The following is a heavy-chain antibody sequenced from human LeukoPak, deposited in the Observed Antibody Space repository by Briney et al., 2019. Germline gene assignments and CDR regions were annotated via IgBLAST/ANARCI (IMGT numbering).Heavy chain of an antibody. D-gene: IGHD6-19*01. CDR3: ASLSSGWYSFDY. J-gene: IGHJ4*02. V-gene: IGHV3-23*01. Sequence: GGSLRLSCAASGFTFSSYAMSWVRQAPGKGLEWVSAISGSGGSTYYADSVKGRFTISRDNSKNTLYLQMNSLRAEDTAVYYCASLSSGWYSFDYWGQGTLVTVSS. CDR2: ISGSGGST. CDR1: GFTFSSYA.